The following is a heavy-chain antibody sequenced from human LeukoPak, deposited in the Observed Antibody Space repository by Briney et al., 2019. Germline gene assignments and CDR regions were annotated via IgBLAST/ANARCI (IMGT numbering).Heavy chain of an antibody. Sequence: GGCLRLSCAASGFTFSDNAMSWVRQAPGKGLEWVSTISRTTGTTYYADSVKGRFTITRVNSKSTVSLQVNSLRAEDTAVYYCAKGSHFANCGQGTLVTVSS. CDR1: GFTFSDNA. CDR2: ISRTTGTT. V-gene: IGHV3-23*01. CDR3: AKGSHFAN. J-gene: IGHJ4*02.